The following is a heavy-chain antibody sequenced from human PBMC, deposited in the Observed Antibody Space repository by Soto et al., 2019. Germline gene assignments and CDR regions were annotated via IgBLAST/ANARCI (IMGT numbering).Heavy chain of an antibody. D-gene: IGHD6-13*01. CDR1: GFAFSTYS. CDR3: TRDQGSPNFYFYYGMDV. J-gene: IGHJ6*02. Sequence: PGGSLRLSCAASGFAFSTYSMNWVRQAPGKGLEWVSSFTSSDYIYYAGSVRGRFTTSRDNAKNSLSLQMNSLRAEDTAVYYCTRDQGSPNFYFYYGMDVWGQGTTVTVSS. CDR2: FTSSDYI. V-gene: IGHV3-21*01.